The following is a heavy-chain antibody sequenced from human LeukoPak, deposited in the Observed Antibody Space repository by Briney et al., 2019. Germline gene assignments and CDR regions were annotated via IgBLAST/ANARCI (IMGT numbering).Heavy chain of an antibody. Sequence: GGSLRLSCAASGFTFSSYAMSWVRQAPGKGLEWVSAISGSGGSTYYADSVKGRFTISRDNSKNTLYLQMNSLRDEDTAVYYCAKVLGSIAAAGTFRWGQGTLVTVSS. D-gene: IGHD6-13*01. CDR2: ISGSGGST. V-gene: IGHV3-23*01. CDR3: AKVLGSIAAAGTFR. CDR1: GFTFSSYA. J-gene: IGHJ4*02.